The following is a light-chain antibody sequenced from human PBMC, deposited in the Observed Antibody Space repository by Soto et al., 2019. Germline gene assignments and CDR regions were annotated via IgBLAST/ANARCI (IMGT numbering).Light chain of an antibody. Sequence: DIKMTQSPSSRSASVGDRVTITCLASQSISSYLNWYQQKPGKVPKLLIYAASSLQSGVPSMFSGIGSWTDFSLTISILQPGDFATYYCQQTHSPPWTFGQGTKVDIK. J-gene: IGKJ1*01. V-gene: IGKV1-39*01. CDR2: AAS. CDR1: QSISSY. CDR3: QQTHSPPWT.